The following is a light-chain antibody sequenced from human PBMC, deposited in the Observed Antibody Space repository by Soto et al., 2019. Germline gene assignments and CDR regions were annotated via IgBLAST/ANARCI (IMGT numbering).Light chain of an antibody. J-gene: IGLJ1*01. V-gene: IGLV2-14*01. CDR1: SGDVGGYTY. CDR3: SSYTSSNTFV. Sequence: QSALTQPASVSGSPGQSITISCTGTSGDVGGYTYVSWYQQHPDKAPKLMVYHVTNRPSGVSSRFSGSKSGNTASLTISGLQAEDEAVYYCSSYTSSNTFVFGTGTKSPS. CDR2: HVT.